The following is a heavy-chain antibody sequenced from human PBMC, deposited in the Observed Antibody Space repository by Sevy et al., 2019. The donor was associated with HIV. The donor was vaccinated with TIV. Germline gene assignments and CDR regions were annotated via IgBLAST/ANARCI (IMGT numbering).Heavy chain of an antibody. J-gene: IGHJ4*02. D-gene: IGHD6-13*01. Sequence: GGSLRLSCAASGFTFDDYTMHWVRRAPGKGLEWVSLISWDGGSTYYADSVKGRFTISRDNSKNSLYLQMNSLRTEDTALYYCAKQAAAGRFYFGYWGQGTLVTVSS. V-gene: IGHV3-43*01. CDR1: GFTFDDYT. CDR2: ISWDGGST. CDR3: AKQAAAGRFYFGY.